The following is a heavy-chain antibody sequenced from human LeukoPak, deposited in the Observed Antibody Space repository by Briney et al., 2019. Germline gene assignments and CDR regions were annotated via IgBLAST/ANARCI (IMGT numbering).Heavy chain of an antibody. V-gene: IGHV1-18*01. CDR2: ISAYNGNT. CDR1: GYTFTNYG. Sequence: ASVEVSCKASGYTFTNYGISWVRQAPGQGLEWMGWISAYNGNTNYAQKLQGRVTMTTDTSTSTAYMELRSLRSDDTAVYYCARDRRHIVVVEAATQSDYWGQGTLVTVSS. D-gene: IGHD2-15*01. CDR3: ARDRRHIVVVEAATQSDY. J-gene: IGHJ4*02.